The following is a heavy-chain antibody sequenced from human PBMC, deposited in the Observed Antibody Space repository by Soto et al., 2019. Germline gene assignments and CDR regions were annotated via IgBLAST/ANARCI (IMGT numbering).Heavy chain of an antibody. D-gene: IGHD2-2*01. CDR1: GFTFSSYA. Sequence: GGSLRLSCAASGFTFSSYAMSWVRQAPGKGLEWVSAISGSGGSTYYADSVKGRFTISRDNSKNTLYLQMNSLRAEDTAVYYCAKGLGYCSSTSCPTTYYYYYGMDVWGQGTTVTVSS. CDR2: ISGSGGST. V-gene: IGHV3-23*01. J-gene: IGHJ6*02. CDR3: AKGLGYCSSTSCPTTYYYYYGMDV.